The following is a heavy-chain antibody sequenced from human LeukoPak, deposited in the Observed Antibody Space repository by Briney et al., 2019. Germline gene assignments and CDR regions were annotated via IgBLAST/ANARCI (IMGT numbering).Heavy chain of an antibody. D-gene: IGHD6-19*01. CDR1: GITFSTFA. CDR3: AKPTMAVAGTDWIDAFDI. V-gene: IGHV3-23*01. J-gene: IGHJ3*02. CDR2: LSRDGANT. Sequence: PGGSLRLSYVASGITFSTFALTWVRQAPGKGLEWVSALSRDGANTYYADSAKGRFTISRDNANNLLYLQMDSLRAEDTAVYYCAKPTMAVAGTDWIDAFDIWGQGTMVTVSS.